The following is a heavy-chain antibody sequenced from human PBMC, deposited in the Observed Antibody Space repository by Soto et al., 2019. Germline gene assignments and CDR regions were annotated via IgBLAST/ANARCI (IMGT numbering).Heavy chain of an antibody. D-gene: IGHD3-10*01. V-gene: IGHV1-24*01. J-gene: IGHJ6*02. CDR2: FDPEDGEA. Sequence: ASVKVSFKVSGYTLTELSMHWVRQAPGKGLEWMGGFDPEDGEAIYAQKFQGRVTMTEDTSTDTAYMELSSLRSEDTAVYYCATVPGVYYYYGMDVWGQGTTVTVSS. CDR1: GYTLTELS. CDR3: ATVPGVYYYYGMDV.